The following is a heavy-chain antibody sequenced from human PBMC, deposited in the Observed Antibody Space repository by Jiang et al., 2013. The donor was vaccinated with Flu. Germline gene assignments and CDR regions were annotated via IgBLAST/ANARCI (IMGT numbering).Heavy chain of an antibody. CDR2: TYYRSRWYN. V-gene: IGHV6-1*01. CDR1: GDSVSSNSAA. Sequence: QTLSLTCAISGDSVSSNSAAWNWIRQSPSRGLEWLGRTYYRSRWYNDYAPSLKSRIAINGDTSKNQFSLQLNSVTPEDTAIYYCARDQDWGWEYWGQGALVTVSS. J-gene: IGHJ4*02. D-gene: IGHD7-27*01. CDR3: ARDQDWGWEY.